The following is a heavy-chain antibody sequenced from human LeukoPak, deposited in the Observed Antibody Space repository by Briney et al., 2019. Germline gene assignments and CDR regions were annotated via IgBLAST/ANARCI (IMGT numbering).Heavy chain of an antibody. CDR2: ISYDGSNK. CDR1: GFTFSSYA. D-gene: IGHD5-24*01. Sequence: GRSLRLSCAASGFTFSSYAMHWVRQAPGKGLEWVAVISYDGSNKYYADSVKGRFTISRDNSKNTLYLQMNSLRAEDTAVYYCARRSGDGYNYRIDYWGQGTLVTVSS. CDR3: ARRSGDGYNYRIDY. V-gene: IGHV3-30-3*01. J-gene: IGHJ4*02.